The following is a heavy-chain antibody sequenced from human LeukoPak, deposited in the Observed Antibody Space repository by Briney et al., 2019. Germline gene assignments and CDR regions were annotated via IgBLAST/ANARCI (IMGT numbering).Heavy chain of an antibody. CDR2: ISSSGSTI. V-gene: IGHV3-48*03. J-gene: IGHJ5*02. Sequence: GGSLRLSCAASGFTFSSYEMNWVRQAPGKGLEWVSYISSSGSTIYYADSVKGRFTISRDNAKNTLYLQMNSLRAEDTAVYYCAREGYYYDSSGYYLDPWGQGTLVTVSS. CDR1: GFTFSSYE. D-gene: IGHD3-22*01. CDR3: AREGYYYDSSGYYLDP.